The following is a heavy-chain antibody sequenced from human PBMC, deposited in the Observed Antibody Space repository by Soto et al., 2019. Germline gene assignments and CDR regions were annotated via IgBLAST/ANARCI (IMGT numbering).Heavy chain of an antibody. Sequence: EVQLVQSGGDLVQPGGSLRLSCVVSELTFRNEWMTWVGQAPGKGLEWVANINEHGSETYYVDSVKGRFTISRDNAKNSLFLQMNSRRAEDTGVYYCATHSRFKKDYLAQGPLVTVSS. CDR3: ATHSRFKKDY. CDR2: INEHGSET. J-gene: IGHJ4*02. CDR1: ELTFRNEW. D-gene: IGHD3-3*01. V-gene: IGHV3-7*02.